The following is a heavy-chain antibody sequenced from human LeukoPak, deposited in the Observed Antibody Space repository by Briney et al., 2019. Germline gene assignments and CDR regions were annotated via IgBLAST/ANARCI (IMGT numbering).Heavy chain of an antibody. Sequence: GKSLRLSCAASGFTFSNYAMHWVRQAPGKGLEWVSLISSGGTYEYYADSVKGRFTISRDNSKNTLYLQLNSLRAEDTAVYYCARDSTYYYDSGSSGPHYFDNWGQGTPVTVSS. J-gene: IGHJ4*02. V-gene: IGHV3-30*01. CDR1: GFTFSNYA. CDR2: ISSGGTYE. D-gene: IGHD3-10*01. CDR3: ARDSTYYYDSGSSGPHYFDN.